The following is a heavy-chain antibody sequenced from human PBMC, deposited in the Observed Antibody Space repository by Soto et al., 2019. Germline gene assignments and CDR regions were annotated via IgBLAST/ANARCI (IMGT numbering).Heavy chain of an antibody. CDR1: GGSISSSSYY. V-gene: IGHV4-39*01. Sequence: SEPLCLTCTVSGGSISSSSYYWGCIRQPPGKGLEWIGSIYYSGSTYYNPSLKSRVTISVDTSKNQFSLKLSSVTAADTAVYYCASSMYYYGSGSYFVFDYWGQGTLVTAPQ. CDR2: IYYSGST. J-gene: IGHJ4*02. D-gene: IGHD3-10*01. CDR3: ASSMYYYGSGSYFVFDY.